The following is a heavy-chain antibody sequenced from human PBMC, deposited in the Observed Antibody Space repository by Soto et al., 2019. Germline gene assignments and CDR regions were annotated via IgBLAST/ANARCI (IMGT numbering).Heavy chain of an antibody. V-gene: IGHV3-11*05. CDR1: GFTFRDYY. Sequence: QVQLVESGGGLVKPGGSLRLSCAASGFTFRDYYMRWIRQAPGKGLEWVSYINSSSSYTNYADSVKGRFTISRDNAKNSLYLQMNSLRAEDTAVYYCARIVTAAGGRRYFDLWGRGTLVTVSS. J-gene: IGHJ2*01. D-gene: IGHD6-13*01. CDR3: ARIVTAAGGRRYFDL. CDR2: INSSSSYT.